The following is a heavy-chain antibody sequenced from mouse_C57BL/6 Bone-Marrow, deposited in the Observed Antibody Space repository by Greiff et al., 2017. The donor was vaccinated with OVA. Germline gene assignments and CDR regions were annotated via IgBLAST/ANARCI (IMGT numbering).Heavy chain of an antibody. CDR2: ISYSGST. CDR3: ARSLYYSAWFAY. Sequence: EVQGVESGPGLATPSQTLSLTCSVPGYSITSDYWNWIRKFPGNKLAYMGYISYSGSTYYNPSLKSRISITRDPSKNQYYLQLNSVTTEDTATYYCARSLYYSAWFAYWGQGTLVTVSA. D-gene: IGHD2-12*01. CDR1: GYSITSDY. J-gene: IGHJ3*01. V-gene: IGHV3-8*01.